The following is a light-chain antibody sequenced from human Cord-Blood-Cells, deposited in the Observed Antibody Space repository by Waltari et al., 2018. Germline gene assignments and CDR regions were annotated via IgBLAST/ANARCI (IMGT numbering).Light chain of an antibody. CDR1: PSISSY. CDR3: QQSYSTPLT. V-gene: IGKV1-39*01. J-gene: IGKJ4*01. CDR2: AAS. Sequence: DIQMTQSPSSLSASVGDTVTITCRASPSISSYLNWYQKKPVNAPKLLIVAASSFQSGVPSRFSGRGSGKDFTLTISSLQPEDFATYYCQQSYSTPLTFGGGTKVEIK.